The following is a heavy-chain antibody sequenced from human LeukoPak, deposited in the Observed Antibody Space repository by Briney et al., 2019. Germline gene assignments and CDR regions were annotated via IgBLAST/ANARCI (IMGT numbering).Heavy chain of an antibody. CDR3: ARWLADYGVPSDY. CDR2: ISSSSSYI. CDR1: GFTFSSYS. D-gene: IGHD4-17*01. Sequence: PGGSLRLSCAASGFTFSSYSMNWVRQAPGKGLEWVSSISSSSSYIYYADSVKGRFTISRDNAKNSLYLQMNSLRAEDTAVYYCARWLADYGVPSDYWGQGTLVTVSS. J-gene: IGHJ4*02. V-gene: IGHV3-21*01.